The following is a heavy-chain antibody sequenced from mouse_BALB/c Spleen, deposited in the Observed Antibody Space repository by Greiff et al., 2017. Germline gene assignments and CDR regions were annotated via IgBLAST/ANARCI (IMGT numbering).Heavy chain of an antibody. D-gene: IGHD1-2*01. CDR3: NTITTATSFAY. V-gene: IGHV14-4*02. CDR2: IDPENGDT. J-gene: IGHJ3*01. CDR1: GFNIKDYY. Sequence: EVQLVESGAELVRSGASVKLSCTASGFNIKDYYMHWVKQRPEQGLEWIGWIDPENGDTEYAPKFQGKATMTADTSSNTAYLQLSSLTSEDTAVYYCNTITTATSFAYWGQGTLVTVSA.